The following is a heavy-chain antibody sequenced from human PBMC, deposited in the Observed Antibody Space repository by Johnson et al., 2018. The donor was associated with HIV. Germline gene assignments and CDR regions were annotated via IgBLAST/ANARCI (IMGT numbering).Heavy chain of an antibody. V-gene: IGHV3-20*04. Sequence: VQLVESGGGLIQPGGSLRLSCATSGFTFDDYGLSWVRQAPGKGLEWVSGINWNGGSTGYADSVKGRFTISRDNSKNTLYLQMNSLRAEDTAVYYCARAPEVRGVDAFDVWGQGTVVTVSS. D-gene: IGHD3-10*01. CDR3: ARAPEVRGVDAFDV. CDR1: GFTFDDYG. CDR2: INWNGGST. J-gene: IGHJ3*01.